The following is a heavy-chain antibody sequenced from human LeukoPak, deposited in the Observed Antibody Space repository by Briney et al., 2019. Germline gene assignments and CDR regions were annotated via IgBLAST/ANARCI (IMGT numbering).Heavy chain of an antibody. CDR3: AIMATITKFIDY. V-gene: IGHV1-8*01. CDR1: GYTFTSYD. J-gene: IGHJ4*02. CDR2: MNPNSGNT. D-gene: IGHD5-24*01. Sequence: ASVKVSCKASGYTFTSYDINWVRQATGQGLEWMGWMNPNSGNTGYAQKFQGRVTMTRNTSISTAYMELSSLRSEDTAVYYCAIMATITKFIDYWGQGTLVTVSS.